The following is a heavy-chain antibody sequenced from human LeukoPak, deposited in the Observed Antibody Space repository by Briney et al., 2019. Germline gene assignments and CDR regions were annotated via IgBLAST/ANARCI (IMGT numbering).Heavy chain of an antibody. CDR2: IGGRHPYT. CDR1: GCIISDYA. V-gene: IGHV3-23*01. CDR3: AKWRDYDICTGFDDSDN. J-gene: IGHJ4*03. Sequence: GGPLRLSCAASGCIISDYAISWGRQPPGKGLELMSAIGGRHPYTYYADSVKGRFTVSRDDPKNTLYLQMNTLRVEDTAVYYCAKWRDYDICTGFDDSDNWGHGTLVTVSS. D-gene: IGHD3-9*01.